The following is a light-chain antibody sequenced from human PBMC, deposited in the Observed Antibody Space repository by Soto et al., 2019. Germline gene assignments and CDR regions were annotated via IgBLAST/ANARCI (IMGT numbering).Light chain of an antibody. Sequence: DIQMTQSPSSVFASVGDRVTITCRASQGISSLLAWYQQKPGKAPNLLSHTASSLQSGVPSRFSGSVSGTDFTPTISSLQTEGIATYLCHQANSFPLTFGGGTKVEIK. CDR2: TAS. CDR1: QGISSL. V-gene: IGKV1-12*01. J-gene: IGKJ4*01. CDR3: HQANSFPLT.